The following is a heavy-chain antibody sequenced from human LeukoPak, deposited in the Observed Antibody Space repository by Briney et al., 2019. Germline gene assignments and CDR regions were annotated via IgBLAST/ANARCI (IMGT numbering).Heavy chain of an antibody. CDR2: IYSGGST. CDR3: ARDLAGYNSFDY. Sequence: GGSLRLSCAASGFTVSSNYMSWVPQAPGKGLEWVSSIYSGGSTYYTDSVKGRFTISRDNSKNTLYLQMNSLRAEDTAVYYCARDLAGYNSFDYWGQGTLVTVSS. D-gene: IGHD5-24*01. J-gene: IGHJ4*02. CDR1: GFTVSSNY. V-gene: IGHV3-66*01.